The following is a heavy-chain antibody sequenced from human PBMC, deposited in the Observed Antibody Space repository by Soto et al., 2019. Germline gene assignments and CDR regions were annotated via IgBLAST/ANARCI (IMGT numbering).Heavy chain of an antibody. CDR2: LFQGGST. CDR3: ARGRGRYSSGWSWFDP. V-gene: IGHV4-4*02. J-gene: IGHJ5*02. Sequence: SETLSLTCAVSRGPIRRPDWWTGVRHPPGKGLEWLGELFQGGSTHYTPSLESRVTISVDKSKNQFSLTLTSVAAADPAVYFCARGRGRYSSGWSWFDPWGQGILVTVSS. CDR1: RGPIRRPDW. D-gene: IGHD6-19*01.